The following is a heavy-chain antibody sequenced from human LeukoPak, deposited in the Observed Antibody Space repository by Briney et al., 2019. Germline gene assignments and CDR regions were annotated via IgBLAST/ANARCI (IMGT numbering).Heavy chain of an antibody. CDR2: ITGSGDST. J-gene: IGHJ4*02. D-gene: IGHD1-26*01. Sequence: PGGSLRLSCAASGFTFSNFVMTWVRQAPGKGLEWVSAITGSGDSTYYADSVKGRFTLSRDNSKNTLYLEMNSLRAEDTAVYYCARASGSYQTSDYWGQGTLVTVSS. CDR1: GFTFSNFV. V-gene: IGHV3-23*01. CDR3: ARASGSYQTSDY.